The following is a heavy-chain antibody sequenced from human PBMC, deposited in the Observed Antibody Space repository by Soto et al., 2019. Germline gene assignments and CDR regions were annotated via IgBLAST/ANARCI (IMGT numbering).Heavy chain of an antibody. CDR3: ARERAAVAGTYYYYYMDV. D-gene: IGHD6-19*01. J-gene: IGHJ6*03. CDR2: IYYSGST. Sequence: SSETLSLTRTVVGGSISSFYWRWIRQTPRKGLEWIGYIYYSGSTNYNPSLKSRVTISVDTSKNQFSLKLSSVTAADTAVYYCARERAAVAGTYYYYYMDVWCKGTTVTVSS. CDR1: GGSISSFY. V-gene: IGHV4-59*01.